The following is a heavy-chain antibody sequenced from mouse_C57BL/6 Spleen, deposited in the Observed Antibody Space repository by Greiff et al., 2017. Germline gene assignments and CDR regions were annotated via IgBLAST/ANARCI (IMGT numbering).Heavy chain of an antibody. J-gene: IGHJ1*03. CDR2: ISSGSSTI. D-gene: IGHD2-12*01. CDR3: ARGGYSDGYWYFDV. CDR1: GFTFSDYG. Sequence: EVMLVESGGGLVKPGGSLKLSCAASGFTFSDYGMHWVRQAPGKGLEWFAYISSGSSTIYYADTVKGRVTFSRDNAKNTLFLQMTSLRSEDTAMYYCARGGYSDGYWYFDVWGTGTTVTVSS. V-gene: IGHV5-17*01.